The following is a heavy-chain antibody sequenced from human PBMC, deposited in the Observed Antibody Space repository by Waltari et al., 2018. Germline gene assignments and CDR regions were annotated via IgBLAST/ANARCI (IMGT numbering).Heavy chain of an antibody. CDR2: IYYSGST. D-gene: IGHD6-13*01. J-gene: IGHJ4*02. Sequence: QLQLQESGPGLVKPSETLSLPCTVSGGSISSSSYYWGWIRQPPGKGLEWIGSIYYSGSTYYNPSLKSRVTISVDTSKNQFSLKLSSVTAADTAVYYCARGARYSSSWYGGYFDYWGQGTLVTVSS. CDR1: GGSISSSSYY. CDR3: ARGARYSSSWYGGYFDY. V-gene: IGHV4-39*07.